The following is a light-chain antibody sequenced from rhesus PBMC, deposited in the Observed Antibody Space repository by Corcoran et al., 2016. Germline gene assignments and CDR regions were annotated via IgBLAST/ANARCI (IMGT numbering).Light chain of an antibody. V-gene: IGLV2-23*01. Sequence: QAALTPPPSVSGSPGQSVTISCTGTSSDIGGYNYVSWYQPHPVKAPKLMIYDVSKRPSGVSDRFSGSKSGNTASLTISGLQAEDEADYYCSSYAGSNTYIFGAGTRLTVL. CDR1: SSDIGGYNY. CDR2: DVS. CDR3: SSYAGSNTYI. J-gene: IGLJ1*01.